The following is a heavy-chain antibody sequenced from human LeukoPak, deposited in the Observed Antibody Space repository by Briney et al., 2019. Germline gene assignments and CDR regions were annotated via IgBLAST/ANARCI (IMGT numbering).Heavy chain of an antibody. D-gene: IGHD3-10*02. Sequence: PSQTLSLTCTVSGGSISSGGYYWSWIRQPPGKGLEWIGYIYYSGSTNYNPSLKSRVTISVDTSKNQFSLKLSSVTAADTAVYYCARGMLASNYFDYWGQGTLVTVSS. V-gene: IGHV4-61*08. J-gene: IGHJ4*02. CDR1: GGSISSGGYY. CDR2: IYYSGST. CDR3: ARGMLASNYFDY.